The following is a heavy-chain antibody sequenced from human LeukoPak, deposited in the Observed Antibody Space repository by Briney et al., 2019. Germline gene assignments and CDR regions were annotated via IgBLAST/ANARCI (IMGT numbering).Heavy chain of an antibody. Sequence: GGSLRLSCAASGFTFSSYPLHWVRQAPGKGLEWVTLISYDGSKIYYADSVKGRFTISRDNSKNTLYLQMNSLRAEDTAVYYCARGLGDILTGYPLGGMDVWGQGTTVTVSS. D-gene: IGHD3-9*01. CDR2: ISYDGSKI. CDR3: ARGLGDILTGYPLGGMDV. J-gene: IGHJ6*02. V-gene: IGHV3-30-3*01. CDR1: GFTFSSYP.